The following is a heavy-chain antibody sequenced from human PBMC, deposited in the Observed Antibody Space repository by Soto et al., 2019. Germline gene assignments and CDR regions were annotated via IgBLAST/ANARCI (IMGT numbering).Heavy chain of an antibody. V-gene: IGHV3-23*04. CDR2: ISGSGGST. D-gene: IGHD2-15*01. CDR1: GFTFDDYA. Sequence: EVQLVESGGGLVQPGRSLRLSCAASGFTFDDYAMHWVRQAPGKGLEWVSAISGSGGSTYYADSVKGRFTISRDNSKNTLYLQMNSLRAEDTAVYYCAKLGVVVVAATDFYFDYWGQGTLVTVSS. CDR3: AKLGVVVVAATDFYFDY. J-gene: IGHJ4*02.